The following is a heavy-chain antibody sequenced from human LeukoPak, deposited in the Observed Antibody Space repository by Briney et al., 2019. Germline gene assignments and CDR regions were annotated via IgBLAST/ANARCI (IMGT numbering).Heavy chain of an antibody. J-gene: IGHJ4*02. Sequence: ASVKVSFKASGYTFTSYGISWVRQAPGQGLEWMGWISAYNGNTNYAQKLQGRVTMTTDTSTSTAYMELRSLRSDDTAVYYCARGSNYYDSSGYYYVLDYWGQGTLVTVSS. D-gene: IGHD3-22*01. V-gene: IGHV1-18*01. CDR2: ISAYNGNT. CDR1: GYTFTSYG. CDR3: ARGSNYYDSSGYYYVLDY.